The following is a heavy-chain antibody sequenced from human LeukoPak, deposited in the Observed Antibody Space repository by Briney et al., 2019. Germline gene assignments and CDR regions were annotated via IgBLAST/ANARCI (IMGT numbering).Heavy chain of an antibody. J-gene: IGHJ6*03. V-gene: IGHV4-30-4*08. CDR2: IYYSGST. D-gene: IGHD3-22*01. CDR3: ARESHYYDSSGYYPGYYYYYYMDV. Sequence: SETLSLTCTVSGGSISSGGYYWSWIRQPPGKGLEWIGYIYYSGSTYYNPSLKSRVTISVDTSKNQFSLKLSSVTAADTAVYYCARESHYYDSSGYYPGYYYYYYMDVWGKGTTVTVSS. CDR1: GGSISSGGYY.